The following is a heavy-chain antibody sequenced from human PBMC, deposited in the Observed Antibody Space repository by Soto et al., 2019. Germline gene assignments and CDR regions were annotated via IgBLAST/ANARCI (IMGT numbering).Heavy chain of an antibody. CDR2: INPNSGGT. D-gene: IGHD6-13*01. V-gene: IGHV1-2*04. CDR1: GYTVTAYY. CDR3: ARMIAASGHYGMDV. J-gene: IGHJ6*02. Sequence: ASVKVSCKASGYTVTAYYVHWVRQAPGQGLEWMGWINPNSGGTNYAQKFQGWVTMTRDTSISTVYMELSRLRLDDTAVYYCARMIAASGHYGMDVWGQGTTVTVSS.